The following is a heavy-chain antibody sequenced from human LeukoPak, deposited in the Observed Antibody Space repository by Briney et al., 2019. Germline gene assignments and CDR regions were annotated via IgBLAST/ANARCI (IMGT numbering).Heavy chain of an antibody. V-gene: IGHV3-48*04. CDR3: ARDGGSSWYFDY. Sequence: GGSLRLSCAASGFSFSSNSMNWVRQAPGKGLEWVSYISGSSSTIYYADSVKGRFTISRDNAKNSLYLQMSSLRAEDTAVYYCARDGGSSWYFDYWGQGTLVTVSS. J-gene: IGHJ4*02. CDR1: GFSFSSNS. CDR2: ISGSSSTI. D-gene: IGHD6-13*01.